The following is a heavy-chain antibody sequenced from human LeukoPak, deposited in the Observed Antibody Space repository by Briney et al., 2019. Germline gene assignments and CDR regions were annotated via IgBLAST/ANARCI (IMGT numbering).Heavy chain of an antibody. V-gene: IGHV3-11*06. CDR3: ARDRSVVAAAGDY. CDR2: ISSSSSYI. J-gene: IGHJ4*02. D-gene: IGHD6-13*01. Sequence: GGSLRLSCAASGFTFSDYYMSWIRQAPGKGLEWVSSISSSSSYIYYADSVKGRFTISRDNAKNSLYLQMNSLRAEDTAVYYCARDRSVVAAAGDYWGQGTLVTVSS. CDR1: GFTFSDYY.